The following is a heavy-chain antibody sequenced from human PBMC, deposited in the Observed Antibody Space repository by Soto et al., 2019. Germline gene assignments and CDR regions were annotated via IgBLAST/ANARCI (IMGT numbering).Heavy chain of an antibody. CDR1: GFTFSGYA. D-gene: IGHD3-10*01. Sequence: GESLKISCTGSGFTFSGYAMSWVRPAPGTGLEWVSVILNTGGDALYADSVEGRFTISRDNFKNTLYLQMTSLRAEDTAIYYCARASGESYPGSRVFDSWGQGTRVTVSS. V-gene: IGHV3-23*01. J-gene: IGHJ4*02. CDR3: ARASGESYPGSRVFDS. CDR2: ILNTGGDA.